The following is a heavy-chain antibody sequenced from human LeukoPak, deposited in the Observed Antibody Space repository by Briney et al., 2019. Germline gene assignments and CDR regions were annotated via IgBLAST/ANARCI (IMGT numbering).Heavy chain of an antibody. D-gene: IGHD3-3*01. CDR1: GGSISSYY. CDR2: ICTSGST. Sequence: SETLSLTCTVSGGSISSYYWSWIRQPAGKGLEWIGRICTSGSTNYNPSLKSRVTMSVDTSKNQFSLKLSSVTAADTAVYYCARTTAVTYYDFWSGYYPTDNWFDPWGQGTLVTVSS. CDR3: ARTTAVTYYDFWSGYYPTDNWFDP. V-gene: IGHV4-4*07. J-gene: IGHJ5*02.